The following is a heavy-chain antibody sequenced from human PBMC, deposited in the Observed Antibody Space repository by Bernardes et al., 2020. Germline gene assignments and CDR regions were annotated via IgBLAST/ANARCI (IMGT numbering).Heavy chain of an antibody. Sequence: GGSLRLSCAASGFTFGDSWMHWVRQAPGKGLVWVSCIRTDGTTTTYADSVKGRFTISRDNAKNTLYLQMNSLRADDTAVYYCTRDNYYSVDYWGQGTLVTVSS. V-gene: IGHV3-74*03. CDR3: TRDNYYSVDY. CDR1: GFTFGDSW. CDR2: IRTDGTTT. J-gene: IGHJ4*02. D-gene: IGHD2-21*01.